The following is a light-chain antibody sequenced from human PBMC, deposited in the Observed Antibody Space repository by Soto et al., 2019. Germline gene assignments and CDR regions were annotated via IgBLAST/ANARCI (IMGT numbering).Light chain of an antibody. CDR3: SSYAGSDNYVI. Sequence: QSALTQPPSASGSPGQSVTISCTGTSSDVGAYNYVSWYQQHPGKAPKLMIYEVTKRPSGVPDRFSGSKSGNTASLTVSGLHAEDEANYYCSSYAGSDNYVIFGGGNKLTVL. CDR2: EVT. V-gene: IGLV2-8*01. J-gene: IGLJ2*01. CDR1: SSDVGAYNY.